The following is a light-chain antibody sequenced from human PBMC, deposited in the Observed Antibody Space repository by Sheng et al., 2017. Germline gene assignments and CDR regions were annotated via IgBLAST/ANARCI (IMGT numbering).Light chain of an antibody. CDR3: QQRTVWPPLT. CDR1: QSVARS. V-gene: IGKV3-11*01. J-gene: IGKJ4*01. CDR2: GAS. Sequence: EIVLTQSPATLPLSPGERATLSCRASQSVARSLAWFQQKLGQAPRLLIYGASNRATGIPARFSGSGSGTDFTLTISSLEPEDFAVYYCQQRTVWPPLTFGGGTKVAIK.